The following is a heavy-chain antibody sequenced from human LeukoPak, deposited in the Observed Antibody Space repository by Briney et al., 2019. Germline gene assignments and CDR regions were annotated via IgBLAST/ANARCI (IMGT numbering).Heavy chain of an antibody. CDR1: GGSISSGGYY. Sequence: PSETLSLTCTVSGGSISSGGYYWSWIRQHPGKGLEWIGYIYYSGSTYYNPSLKSRVTISVDTSKNQFSLKLSSVTAADTAVYYCARVMFSGFSAFDIWGQGTMVTVSS. V-gene: IGHV4-31*03. D-gene: IGHD3-10*02. J-gene: IGHJ3*02. CDR2: IYYSGST. CDR3: ARVMFSGFSAFDI.